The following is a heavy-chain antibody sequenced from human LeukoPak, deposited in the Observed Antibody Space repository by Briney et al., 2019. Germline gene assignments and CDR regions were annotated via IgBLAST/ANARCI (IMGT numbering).Heavy chain of an antibody. J-gene: IGHJ6*03. Sequence: ASVTVSCKASGYTFTSYDINWVRQATGQGLEWMGWMNPNSGNTGYAQQFQGRVTMTRNTSISTAYMELRSLRSEDTAVYYCAREGYYDTRGYYYMDVWGKGNTVTVSS. D-gene: IGHD3-22*01. CDR1: GYTFTSYD. CDR2: MNPNSGNT. V-gene: IGHV1-8*01. CDR3: AREGYYDTRGYYYMDV.